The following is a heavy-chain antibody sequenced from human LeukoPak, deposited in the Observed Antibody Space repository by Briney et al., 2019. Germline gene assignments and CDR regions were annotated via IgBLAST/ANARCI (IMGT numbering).Heavy chain of an antibody. Sequence: GRSLRLSCAASGFTFDDYAMHWVRQAPGKGLEWVSGISWNSGSIGYADSVKGRFTISRDNAKNSLYLQMNSLRAEDTALYYCAKDRYYGSGSYGGFDYWGQGTLVTVSP. V-gene: IGHV3-9*01. D-gene: IGHD3-10*01. CDR3: AKDRYYGSGSYGGFDY. J-gene: IGHJ4*02. CDR2: ISWNSGSI. CDR1: GFTFDDYA.